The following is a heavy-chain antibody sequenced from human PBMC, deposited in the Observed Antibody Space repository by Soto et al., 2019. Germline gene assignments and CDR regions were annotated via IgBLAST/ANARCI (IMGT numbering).Heavy chain of an antibody. J-gene: IGHJ4*02. V-gene: IGHV3-7*01. CDR1: GFTFSSYY. D-gene: IGHD1-26*01. CDR3: AKWGGAGSDS. CDR2: VNEDGGEK. Sequence: GGSLRLCCAASGFTFSSYYMSWVRQAQGKGLEWVANVNEDGGEKYYVDSVKGRFTVSRDNAKNSLYLQMNSLRAEDTAVYYCAKWGGAGSDSWGQGTLVTVSS.